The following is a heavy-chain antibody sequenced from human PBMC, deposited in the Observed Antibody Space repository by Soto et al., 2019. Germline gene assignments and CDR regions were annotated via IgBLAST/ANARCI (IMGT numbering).Heavy chain of an antibody. Sequence: SETLSLTCAVYGGSFSGYYWSWIRQPPGKGLEWIGEINHSGSTNYNPSLKSRVTISVDTSKNQFSLKLSSVTAADTAVYYCARASGWSYGNYYMDVWGKGSTVTVSS. CDR3: ARASGWSYGNYYMDV. CDR1: GGSFSGYY. V-gene: IGHV4-34*01. D-gene: IGHD5-18*01. CDR2: INHSGST. J-gene: IGHJ6*03.